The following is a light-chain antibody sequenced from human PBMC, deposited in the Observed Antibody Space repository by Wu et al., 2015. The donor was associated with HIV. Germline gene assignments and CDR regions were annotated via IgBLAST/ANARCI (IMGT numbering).Light chain of an antibody. J-gene: IGKJ2*01. V-gene: IGKV3-11*01. CDR1: QSVSRY. Sequence: GERATLSCRASQSVSRYFSLVPQKPGQAPRLLIYDVASRAIGIPARFSGSGSGTDFTLTISSLEPEDFAVYYCQQRSSWPRTFGQGTNLEIK. CDR2: DVA. CDR3: QQRSSWPRT.